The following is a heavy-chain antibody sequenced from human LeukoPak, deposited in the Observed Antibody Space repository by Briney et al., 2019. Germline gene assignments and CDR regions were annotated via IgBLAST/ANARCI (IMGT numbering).Heavy chain of an antibody. V-gene: IGHV3-21*06. J-gene: IGHJ4*02. CDR3: ARGSSWSYDY. D-gene: IGHD6-13*01. Sequence: GGSRRLSCAASGFTFSSYSMYWVRQAPGKALEWVSSISNSGNNIYYPDSVKCRFTTSRDNAKSSLYLQMSSLRAEDTAVYYCARGSSWSYDYWGRGTLVTVSS. CDR1: GFTFSSYS. CDR2: ISNSGNNI.